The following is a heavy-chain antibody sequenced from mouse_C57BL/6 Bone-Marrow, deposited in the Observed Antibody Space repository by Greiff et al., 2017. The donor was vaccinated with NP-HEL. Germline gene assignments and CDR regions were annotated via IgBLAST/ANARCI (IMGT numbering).Heavy chain of an antibody. Sequence: QVQLQQPGAELVKPGASVKLSCKASGYTFTSYWMQWVKQRPGQGLEWIGEIDPSDSYTNYNQKFKGKATLTVDTSSSTAYMQLSSLTSEDSAVYYCARGITTVPWFAYWGQGTLVTVSA. CDR1: GYTFTSYW. CDR3: ARGITTVPWFAY. CDR2: IDPSDSYT. V-gene: IGHV1-50*01. D-gene: IGHD1-1*01. J-gene: IGHJ3*01.